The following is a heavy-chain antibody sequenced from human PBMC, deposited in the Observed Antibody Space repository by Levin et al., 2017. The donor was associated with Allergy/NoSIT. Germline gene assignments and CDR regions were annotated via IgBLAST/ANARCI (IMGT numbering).Heavy chain of an antibody. Sequence: GGSLRLSCAASGFTFSSYSMNWVRQAPGKGLEWVSSISSSSSYIYYADSVKGRFTISRDNAKNSLYLQMNSLRAEDTAVYYCARALKSWIVVVPAAPIDYWGQGTLVTVSS. D-gene: IGHD2-2*01. J-gene: IGHJ4*02. CDR2: ISSSSSYI. CDR3: ARALKSWIVVVPAAPIDY. V-gene: IGHV3-21*01. CDR1: GFTFSSYS.